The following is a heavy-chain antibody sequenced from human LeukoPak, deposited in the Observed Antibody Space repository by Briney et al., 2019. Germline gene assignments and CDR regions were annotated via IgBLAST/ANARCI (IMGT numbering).Heavy chain of an antibody. Sequence: PGGSLRLSCAASGFTFSSHAMHWVRQAPGKGLEWVGRIKSKTDGAATDYAAPVEGRFSISGDDSKNTLYLQMNSLKSEDTGVYYCITVGKLGYWGQGTLVTVSS. CDR2: IKSKTDGAAT. CDR3: ITVGKLGY. CDR1: GFTFSSHA. J-gene: IGHJ4*02. V-gene: IGHV3-15*01. D-gene: IGHD3-16*01.